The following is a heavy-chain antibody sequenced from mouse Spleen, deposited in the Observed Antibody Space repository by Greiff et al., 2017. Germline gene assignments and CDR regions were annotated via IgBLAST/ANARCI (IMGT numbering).Heavy chain of an antibody. Sequence: EVMLVESGGGLVKPGGSMKLSCAASGFTFSSYTMSWVRQTPEKRLEWVATISSGGSYTYYPDSVKGRFTISRDNAKNTLYLQMSSLKSEDTAMYYCTREVLTGESYWYFDVWGAGTTVTVSS. V-gene: IGHV5-6-4*01. J-gene: IGHJ1*01. CDR1: GFTFSSYT. CDR3: TREVLTGESYWYFDV. CDR2: ISSGGSYT. D-gene: IGHD4-1*01.